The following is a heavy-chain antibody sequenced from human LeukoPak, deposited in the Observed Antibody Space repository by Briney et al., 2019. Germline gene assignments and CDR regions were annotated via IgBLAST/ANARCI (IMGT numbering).Heavy chain of an antibody. D-gene: IGHD2-15*01. CDR2: MNPNSGNT. V-gene: IGHV1-8*01. J-gene: IGHJ1*01. CDR1: GYTFTSYD. CDR3: ARVARGPYCSGGSCYSEQYFQH. Sequence: ASVKVSCKASGYTFTSYDINWVRQATGQGLEWTGWMNPNSGNTGYAQKFQGRVTMTGNTSISTAYMELSSLRSEDTAVYYCARVARGPYCSGGSCYSEQYFQHWGQGTLVTVSS.